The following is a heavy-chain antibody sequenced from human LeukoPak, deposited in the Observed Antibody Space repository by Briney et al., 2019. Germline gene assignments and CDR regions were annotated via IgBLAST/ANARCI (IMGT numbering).Heavy chain of an antibody. CDR1: GFTVSSNY. V-gene: IGHV3-53*01. CDR3: ARDSPPPYCGGDCYEGA. D-gene: IGHD2-21*02. CDR2: IYSGGST. J-gene: IGHJ5*02. Sequence: GGSLRSSCAASGFTVSSNYMSWVRQAPGKGLEWVSVIYSGGSTYYADSVKGRFTISRDSSKNTLYLQMNSLRAEDTAVYYCARDSPPPYCGGDCYEGAWGQGTLVTVSS.